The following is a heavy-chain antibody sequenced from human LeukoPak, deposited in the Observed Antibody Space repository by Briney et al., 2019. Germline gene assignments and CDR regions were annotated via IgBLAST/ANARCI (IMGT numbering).Heavy chain of an antibody. D-gene: IGHD3-9*01. V-gene: IGHV1-69*01. CDR2: IIPIFGTA. Sequence: SVKVSCKASGGTFSSYAISWGRQAPGQGLEWMGGIIPIFGTANYAQKFQGRVTITADESTSTAYMELSSLRSEDTAVYYCAAPPLLTGYPYGIWGQGTMVTVSS. CDR3: AAPPLLTGYPYGI. CDR1: GGTFSSYA. J-gene: IGHJ3*02.